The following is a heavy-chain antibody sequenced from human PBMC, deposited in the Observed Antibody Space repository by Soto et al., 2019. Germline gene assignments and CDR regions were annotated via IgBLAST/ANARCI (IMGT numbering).Heavy chain of an antibody. J-gene: IGHJ4*02. Sequence: QITLKESGPTLVKPTQTLTLTCTFSGFSLSSSGVGVGWIRQPPGKALVWLAVIYWDDDKQYSPSLKSRLTITKDTSKNQVVLTMTNMDTVDTATYYCAHSRGRSWQYDSCGPGILVTVSS. CDR2: IYWDDDK. D-gene: IGHD6-13*01. V-gene: IGHV2-5*02. CDR1: GFSLSSSGVG. CDR3: AHSRGRSWQYDS.